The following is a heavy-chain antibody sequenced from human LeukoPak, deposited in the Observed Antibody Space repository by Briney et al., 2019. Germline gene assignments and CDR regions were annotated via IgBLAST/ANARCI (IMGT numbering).Heavy chain of an antibody. CDR2: ISAYNGNT. D-gene: IGHD3-9*01. CDR3: ARASRTVLRYFDWSMALDY. J-gene: IGHJ4*02. CDR1: GYTFTSYG. Sequence: ASVKVSCKASGYTFTSYGISWVRQAPGQGLEWMGWISAYNGNTNYAQKLQGRVTMTTDTSTSTAYMELRSLRSDDTAVYYCARASRTVLRYFDWSMALDYWGQGTLVAVSS. V-gene: IGHV1-18*01.